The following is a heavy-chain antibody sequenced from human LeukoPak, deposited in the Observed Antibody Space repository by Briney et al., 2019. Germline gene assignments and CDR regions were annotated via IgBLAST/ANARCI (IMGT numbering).Heavy chain of an antibody. CDR1: GGPFSGYY. CDR3: ARKMGVVVPAAIDWFDP. D-gene: IGHD2-2*01. J-gene: IGHJ5*02. Sequence: SQTLSLTCAAYGGPFSGYYWSWIRQPPGKGLEWIGEINHSGSTNYNPSLKSRVTISVDTSKNQFSLKLSSVTAADTAVYYCARKMGVVVPAAIDWFDPWGQGTLVTVSS. V-gene: IGHV4-34*01. CDR2: INHSGST.